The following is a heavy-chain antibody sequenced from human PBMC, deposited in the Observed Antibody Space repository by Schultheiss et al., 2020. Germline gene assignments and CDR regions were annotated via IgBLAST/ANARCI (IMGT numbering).Heavy chain of an antibody. CDR2: IYYSGST. J-gene: IGHJ4*02. CDR1: GGSISSGDYY. V-gene: IGHV4-61*08. D-gene: IGHD3-22*01. CDR3: AREYLLQGLDY. Sequence: SETLSLTFTVSGGSISSGDYYWSWIRQPPGKGLEWIGYIYYSGSTNYNPSLKSRVTISVDTSKNQFSLKLSSVTAADTAVYYCAREYLLQGLDYWGQGTLVTVSS.